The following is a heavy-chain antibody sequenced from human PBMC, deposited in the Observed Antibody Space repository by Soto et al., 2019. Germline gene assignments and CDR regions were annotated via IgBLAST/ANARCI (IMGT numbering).Heavy chain of an antibody. D-gene: IGHD3-10*01. J-gene: IGHJ4*02. CDR1: GGSIRSYY. Sequence: PSETLSLTCSVSGGSIRSYYWTWIRQPPGQALEWIGNIHFDGTTYYNPSLESRVTISVDTSKNQFSLRVTSVSAADTAVYYCARSGTYPVFIDLWGQGTLVTVSS. CDR2: IHFDGTT. CDR3: ARSGTYPVFIDL. V-gene: IGHV4-59*01.